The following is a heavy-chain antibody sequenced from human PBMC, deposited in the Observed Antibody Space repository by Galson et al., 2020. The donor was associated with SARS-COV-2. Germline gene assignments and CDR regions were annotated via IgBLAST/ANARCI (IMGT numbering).Heavy chain of an antibody. V-gene: IGHV3-33*01. Sequence: GGSLRLSCAASGFTFSSYGMHRVRQAPGKGLEWVAVIWYDGSNKYYADSVKGRFTISRDNSKNTLYLQMNSLRAEDTAVYYCARVLGSYYGMDVWGQGTTVTVSS. CDR1: GFTFSSYG. CDR2: IWYDGSNK. D-gene: IGHD2-15*01. CDR3: ARVLGSYYGMDV. J-gene: IGHJ6*02.